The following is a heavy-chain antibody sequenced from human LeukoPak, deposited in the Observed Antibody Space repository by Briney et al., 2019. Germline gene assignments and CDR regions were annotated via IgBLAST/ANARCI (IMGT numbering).Heavy chain of an antibody. D-gene: IGHD1-26*01. CDR1: GYSFTSYW. Sequence: HGESLKISCKGSGYSFTSYWIGWVRQMPGKGLGWMGMIYPGDSDTRYSPSFQGQVTISADKSISTAYLQWSSLKASDTAMYYCARCNLEWELLHPQHFDYWGQGTLVTVSS. CDR3: ARCNLEWELLHPQHFDY. J-gene: IGHJ4*02. V-gene: IGHV5-51*01. CDR2: IYPGDSDT.